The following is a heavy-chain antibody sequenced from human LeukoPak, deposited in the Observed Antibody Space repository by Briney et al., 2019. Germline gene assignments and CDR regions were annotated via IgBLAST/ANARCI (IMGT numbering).Heavy chain of an antibody. CDR1: GYTFTAHY. CDR2: INPNSGGT. CDR3: ARDAGIAVAGPMYYFDY. D-gene: IGHD6-19*01. V-gene: IGHV1-2*02. J-gene: IGHJ4*02. Sequence: ASVQVSCKASGYTFTAHYMHWVRQAPGQGLEWMGWINPNSGGTNYAQKFQGRVTMTRDTSISTAYMELSRLRSDDTAVYYCARDAGIAVAGPMYYFDYWGQGTLVTVSS.